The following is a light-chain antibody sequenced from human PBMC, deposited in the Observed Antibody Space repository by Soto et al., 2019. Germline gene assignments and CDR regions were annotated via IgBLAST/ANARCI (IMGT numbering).Light chain of an antibody. CDR3: QQYTDVPA. CDR1: QGISNY. J-gene: IGKJ4*01. Sequence: DIQMTQSPSSLSASVGDRVTITCRASQGISNYLAWYQQIPGKVPKLLISAASTLQSWVPSRCSGSGSVTDFTLTISSLQPEVFATYYCQQYTDVPAFGGGTKVEIK. CDR2: AAS. V-gene: IGKV1-27*01.